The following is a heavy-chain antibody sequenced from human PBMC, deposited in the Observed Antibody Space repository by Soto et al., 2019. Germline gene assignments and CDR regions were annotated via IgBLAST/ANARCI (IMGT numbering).Heavy chain of an antibody. D-gene: IGHD3-16*01. CDR3: ARGGGPYVWFNEF. CDR1: GGLFSSFA. Sequence: QVQLVQSGPEVKKVGSSGKISCRDSGGLFSSFAISWVRQAPGQGLEWLGGIIPVFGTTNYAEKFQGRVTITADESTNTAYMELSSLRSGDTAMYYCARGGGPYVWFNEFWGQGTLVTVSP. J-gene: IGHJ4*02. CDR2: IIPVFGTT. V-gene: IGHV1-69*01.